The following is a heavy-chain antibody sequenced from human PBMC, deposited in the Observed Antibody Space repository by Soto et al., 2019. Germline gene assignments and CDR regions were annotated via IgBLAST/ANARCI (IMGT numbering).Heavy chain of an antibody. CDR1: GFIFSNYA. J-gene: IGHJ4*01. CDR2: ISGSGDTT. CDR3: TTDSYINMPIVRFDY. Sequence: GGSLRLSCVASGFIFSNYAMNWVRQAPGKGLEWVSTISGSGDTTYYADSVKGRFTISRDNSKNTLDLQMNSLRAEDTAVYYCTTDSYINMPIVRFDYWGHGTLVTVSS. V-gene: IGHV3-23*01. D-gene: IGHD2-2*01.